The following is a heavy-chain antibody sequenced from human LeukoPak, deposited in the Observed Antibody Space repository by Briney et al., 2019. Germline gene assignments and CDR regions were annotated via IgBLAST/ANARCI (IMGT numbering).Heavy chain of an antibody. D-gene: IGHD2-2*01. J-gene: IGHJ6*02. Sequence: GGSLRLSCAASGFTFSDYYMSWIRQAPGKGLEWVSYIRSSGSTIYYADPVKGRFTISRDNAKNSLYLQMNSLRAEDTAVYYCARDGSTYCSSTSCYSGYYYYGMDVWGQGTTVTVSS. CDR1: GFTFSDYY. CDR2: IRSSGSTI. V-gene: IGHV3-11*01. CDR3: ARDGSTYCSSTSCYSGYYYYGMDV.